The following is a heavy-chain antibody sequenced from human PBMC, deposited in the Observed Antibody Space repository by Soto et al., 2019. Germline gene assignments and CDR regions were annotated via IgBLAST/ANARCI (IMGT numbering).Heavy chain of an antibody. D-gene: IGHD6-13*01. CDR1: GFTFSSYG. CDR3: AKDQQQLHSVFDY. Sequence: QVQLVESGGGVVQPGRSLRLSCAASGFTFSSYGMHWVRQAPGKGLEWVAVISYDGSNKYYADSVKGRFTISRDNSKNTLYLQMNSLRAEDTAVYYCAKDQQQLHSVFDYWGQGTLVTVSS. J-gene: IGHJ4*02. V-gene: IGHV3-30*18. CDR2: ISYDGSNK.